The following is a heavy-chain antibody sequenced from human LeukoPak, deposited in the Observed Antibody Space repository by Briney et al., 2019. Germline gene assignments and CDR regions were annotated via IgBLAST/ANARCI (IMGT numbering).Heavy chain of an antibody. V-gene: IGHV3-7*01. D-gene: IGHD2-21*02. J-gene: IGHJ4*02. Sequence: GGSMRLSCAASGFSFSSYWMSWVRQAPGKGLEWVANIKQDGSEKYYVGSVKGRFTISRDNAKNSLYLQMSSLRAEDTAVYYCARDLRCGGDCPGYWGQGTLVTVSS. CDR2: IKQDGSEK. CDR3: ARDLRCGGDCPGY. CDR1: GFSFSSYW.